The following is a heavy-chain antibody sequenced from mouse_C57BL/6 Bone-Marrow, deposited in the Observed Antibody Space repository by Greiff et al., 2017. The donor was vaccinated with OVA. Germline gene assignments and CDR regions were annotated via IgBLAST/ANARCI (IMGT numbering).Heavy chain of an antibody. CDR1: GYTFTSYW. CDR3: ARVHYYYGSSPFAY. J-gene: IGHJ3*01. D-gene: IGHD1-1*01. Sequence: QVQLQQPGAELVMPGASVKLSCKASGYTFTSYWMHWVKQRPGQGLEWIGEIDPSDSYTNYNQKFKGKSTLTVDKSSSTAYMQLSSLTSEDSAVYYCARVHYYYGSSPFAYWGQGTRVTVSA. CDR2: IDPSDSYT. V-gene: IGHV1-69*01.